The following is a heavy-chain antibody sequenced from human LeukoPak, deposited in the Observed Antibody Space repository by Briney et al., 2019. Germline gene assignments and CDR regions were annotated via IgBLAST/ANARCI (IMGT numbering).Heavy chain of an antibody. CDR3: ARDGEMATTYDY. CDR2: ISSTASRI. CDR1: GFTFSSYN. D-gene: IGHD5-24*01. V-gene: IGHV3-48*04. Sequence: GGSLRLSCAASGFTFSSYNMNWVRQAPGKGLEWISFISSTASRIFYAESVKGRFTISRDNAKNSLYLQMNSLRAEDTAVYYCARDGEMATTYDYWGQGTLVTVSS. J-gene: IGHJ4*02.